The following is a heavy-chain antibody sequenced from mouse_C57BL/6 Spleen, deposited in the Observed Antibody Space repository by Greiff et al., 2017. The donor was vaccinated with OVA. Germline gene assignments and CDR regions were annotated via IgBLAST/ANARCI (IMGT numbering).Heavy chain of an antibody. CDR1: GYTFTSYT. D-gene: IGHD3-3*01. J-gene: IGHJ2*01. CDR2: INPSSGYT. Sequence: VKLQQSGAELARPGASVKMSCKASGYTFTSYTMHWVKQRPGQGLEWIGYINPSSGYTKYNQKFKDKATLTADKSSSTAYMQLSSLTSEDSAVYYCAREGDLYYFDYWGQGTTLTVSS. V-gene: IGHV1-4*01. CDR3: AREGDLYYFDY.